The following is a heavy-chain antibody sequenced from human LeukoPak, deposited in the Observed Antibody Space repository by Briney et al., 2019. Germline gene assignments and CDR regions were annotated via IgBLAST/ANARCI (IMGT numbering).Heavy chain of an antibody. D-gene: IGHD2-15*01. Sequence: ASVKVSCKASGDTFSNDAISWVRQAPGQGLEWMGGIIPIFGTANYAQKFQGRVTISTDESTSTAYMELTSLRSEDTAVYYCASRRWEWGWHPHYYFDYWGQGTLVTVSS. J-gene: IGHJ4*02. CDR2: IIPIFGTA. CDR3: ASRRWEWGWHPHYYFDY. V-gene: IGHV1-69*05. CDR1: GDTFSNDA.